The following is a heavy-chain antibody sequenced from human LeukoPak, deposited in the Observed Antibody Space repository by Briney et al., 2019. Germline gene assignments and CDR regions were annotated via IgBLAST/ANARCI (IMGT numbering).Heavy chain of an antibody. CDR2: IQSKTEGETT. CDR1: GFTFSNAW. CDR3: TANSSGWFEPNDY. Sequence: WGSLRLSCAASGFTFSNAWMTWVRQAPGKGLEWVGHIQSKTEGETTDYAAPVKGRFTISRDDSKNTLYLQMNSLKTEDTAVYFCTANSSGWFEPNDYWGQGPLVTVSS. D-gene: IGHD6-19*01. V-gene: IGHV3-15*01. J-gene: IGHJ4*02.